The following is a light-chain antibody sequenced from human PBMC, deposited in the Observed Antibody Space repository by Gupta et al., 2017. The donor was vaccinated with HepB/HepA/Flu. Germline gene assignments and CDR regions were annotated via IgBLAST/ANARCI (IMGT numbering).Light chain of an antibody. CDR3: QQSDSTPRT. J-gene: IGKJ1*01. V-gene: IGKV1-39*01. CDR2: AAS. Sequence: DIQMTQSPSSLSAFVGDRVTITCRASQRIRSYLNWYQQKPGKAPNLLIYAASSLQSGVPSRFSGSGSGTDFTLTISSLQPEDFATYYCQQSDSTPRTFGQGTKVEIK. CDR1: QRIRSY.